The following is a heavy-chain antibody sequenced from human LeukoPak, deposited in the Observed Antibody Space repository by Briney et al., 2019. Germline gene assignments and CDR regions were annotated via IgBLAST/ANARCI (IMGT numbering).Heavy chain of an antibody. CDR2: IIPIFGTA. CDR3: ALRGVVPAAPFDP. D-gene: IGHD2-2*01. CDR1: GGTFSSYA. J-gene: IGHJ5*02. V-gene: IGHV1-69*05. Sequence: GASVKVSCKASGGTFSSYAISWVRQAPGQGLEWMGGIIPIFGTANYAQKFQGRVTMTTDTSTSTAYMELRSLRSDDTAVYYCALRGVVPAAPFDPWGQGTLVTVSS.